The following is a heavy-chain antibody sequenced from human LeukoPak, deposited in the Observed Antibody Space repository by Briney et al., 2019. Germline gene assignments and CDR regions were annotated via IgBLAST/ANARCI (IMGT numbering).Heavy chain of an antibody. CDR1: GFTFSSYS. CDR2: ISSSSSYI. J-gene: IGHJ4*02. Sequence: GGSLRRSCAASGFTFSSYSMNWDRQAPGKGLEWVSSISSSSSYIYYADSVKGRFTISRDNPKNTLYLQMTSLTAEDTAIYYCANSIAAARGYYFDYWGQETLVTVSS. D-gene: IGHD6-13*01. V-gene: IGHV3-21*04. CDR3: ANSIAAARGYYFDY.